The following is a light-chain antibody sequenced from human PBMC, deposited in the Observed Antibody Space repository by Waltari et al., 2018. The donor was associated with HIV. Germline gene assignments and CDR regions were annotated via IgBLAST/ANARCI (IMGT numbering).Light chain of an antibody. CDR3: QLWDSSVV. CDR1: NIGSKN. J-gene: IGLJ3*02. Sequence: SHELTQTLSVSVALGQTARIPCGGNNIGSKNVHWYQQKPGQAPLLVIYRNNNRPSGIPERFSGSTAGNSATLTISGVQAGDEADYYCQLWDSSVVFGGGTKLIVL. CDR2: RNN. V-gene: IGLV3-9*01.